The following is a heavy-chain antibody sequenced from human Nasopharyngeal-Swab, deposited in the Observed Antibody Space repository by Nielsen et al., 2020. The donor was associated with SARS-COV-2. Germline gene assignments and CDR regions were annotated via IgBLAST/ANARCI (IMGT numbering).Heavy chain of an antibody. CDR2: ISSSTSTI. V-gene: IGHV3-48*02. CDR3: ARAGDCSSTSCKPGPIDY. CDR1: GFSFSSYS. J-gene: IGHJ4*02. D-gene: IGHD2-2*01. Sequence: GESLKISCVASGFSFSSYSMNWVRQTPGKGLEWVSYISSSTSTIYYADSVKGRFTISRDNAKNSLYLQMNSLRDGDTAVYYCARAGDCSSTSCKPGPIDYWGQGTLVTVSS.